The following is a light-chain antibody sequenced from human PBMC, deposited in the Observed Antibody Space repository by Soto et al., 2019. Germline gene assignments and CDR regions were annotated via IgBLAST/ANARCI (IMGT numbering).Light chain of an antibody. CDR1: QGIRNN. CDR2: GTS. CDR3: LQHETYPRT. V-gene: IGKV1-17*01. J-gene: IGKJ1*01. Sequence: DIQMTQSPSSLFASVGDRVTITCRASQGIRNNLGWYQQKQGKAPKSLIYGTSNLQTGVPSRFRGSGSGTEFTLTISRLQPEDFETYYCLQHETYPRTFGQGTKVDIK.